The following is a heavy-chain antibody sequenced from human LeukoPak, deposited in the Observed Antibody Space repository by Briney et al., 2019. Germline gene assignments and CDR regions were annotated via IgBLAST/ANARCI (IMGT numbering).Heavy chain of an antibody. V-gene: IGHV4-39*01. CDR3: ARHYYGSGSFMDV. CDR1: GGSISSSSYY. Sequence: PSETLSLTCTVSGGSISSSSYYWGWIRQPPGKGLEWIGSIYYSGSTYYNPSLKSRVTISVDTSKNQFSLELSSVTAADTAVYYCARHYYGSGSFMDVWGKGTTVTVSS. D-gene: IGHD3-10*01. J-gene: IGHJ6*03. CDR2: IYYSGST.